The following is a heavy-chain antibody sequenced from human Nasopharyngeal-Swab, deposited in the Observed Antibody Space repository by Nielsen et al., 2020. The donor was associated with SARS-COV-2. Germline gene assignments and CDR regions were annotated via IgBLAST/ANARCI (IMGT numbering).Heavy chain of an antibody. D-gene: IGHD1-1*01. Sequence: GESLKISCEASGFTFSSYEMHWVRQAPGKGLEWVSYISDSGGSIYYAESVKGRFTIYRDNAKNSLYLQMNSLRAEDTAVYYCARELLENYYGMDVWGQGTTVTVSS. CDR3: ARELLENYYGMDV. V-gene: IGHV3-48*03. CDR1: GFTFSSYE. CDR2: ISDSGGSI. J-gene: IGHJ6*02.